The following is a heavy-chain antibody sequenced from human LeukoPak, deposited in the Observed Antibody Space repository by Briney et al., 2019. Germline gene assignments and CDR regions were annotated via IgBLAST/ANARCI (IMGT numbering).Heavy chain of an antibody. CDR2: IIPIFGTA. CDR1: GGTFSNYA. CDR3: ARDRAAAGTWFDY. Sequence: SVKVSCKASGGTFSNYAINWVRQAPGQGLEWMGGIIPIFGTANCAQKFQGRVTITADESTSTAYMDLSSLRSEDTAVYYCARDRAAAGTWFDYWGQGTLVTVSS. V-gene: IGHV1-69*01. D-gene: IGHD6-13*01. J-gene: IGHJ4*02.